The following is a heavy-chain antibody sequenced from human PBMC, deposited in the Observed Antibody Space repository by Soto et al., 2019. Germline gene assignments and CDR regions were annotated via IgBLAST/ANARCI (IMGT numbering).Heavy chain of an antibody. CDR1: GYTFTSYT. Sequence: ASVKVSCKASGYTFTSYTMHWVRQAPGQRLEWMGWITAGNGNTKYSQKFQGRVTITRDTSASTAYMELSSLRSEDTAVYYCARDDKYSHDYWGQGTLVTVSS. J-gene: IGHJ4*02. V-gene: IGHV1-3*01. D-gene: IGHD6-6*01. CDR3: ARDDKYSHDY. CDR2: ITAGNGNT.